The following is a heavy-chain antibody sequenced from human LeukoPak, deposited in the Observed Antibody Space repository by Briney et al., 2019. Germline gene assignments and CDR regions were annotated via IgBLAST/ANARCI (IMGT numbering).Heavy chain of an antibody. Sequence: GGSLRLSCAASGFTFSSYSMNWVRQAPGKGLEWVAFIRYDGSNKYYADSVKGRFTISRDNSKNTLYLQMNSLRAEDTAVYYYAKDHASYNWYRAYYDYYYLDVWGKGTTVTVSS. D-gene: IGHD1-20*01. CDR1: GFTFSSYS. CDR3: AKDHASYNWYRAYYDYYYLDV. J-gene: IGHJ6*03. V-gene: IGHV3-30*02. CDR2: IRYDGSNK.